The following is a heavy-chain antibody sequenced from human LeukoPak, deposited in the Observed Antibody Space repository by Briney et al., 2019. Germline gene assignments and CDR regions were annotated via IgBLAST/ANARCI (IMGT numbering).Heavy chain of an antibody. V-gene: IGHV7-4-1*02. CDR3: ARSSWSGSGSYGRADYYYYGMDV. CDR2: INTNTGNP. Sequence: ASVKVSCKASGYTFTSYAMNWVRQAPGQGLEWMGWINTNTGNPTYAQGFTGRFVFSLDTSVSTAYLQISSLKAEDTAVYYCARSSWSGSGSYGRADYYYYGMDVWGQGTTVTVSS. D-gene: IGHD3-10*01. CDR1: GYTFTSYA. J-gene: IGHJ6*02.